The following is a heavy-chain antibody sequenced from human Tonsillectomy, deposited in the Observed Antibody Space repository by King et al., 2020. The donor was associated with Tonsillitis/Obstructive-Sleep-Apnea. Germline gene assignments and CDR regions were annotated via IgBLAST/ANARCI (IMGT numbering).Heavy chain of an antibody. CDR2: IWYDGSNK. CDR3: VRDLNGRGPDY. J-gene: IGHJ4*02. Sequence: VQLVESGGGVVQPGRSLRLSCAASGFIFNRHGMHWVRQAPGKGLEWVAVIWYDGSNKYYADSVKGRFTISRDNSENTLYLHMNSLRAEDTAVYYCVRDLNGRGPDYSGQGTLVTVSS. V-gene: IGHV3-33*01. D-gene: IGHD2-8*01. CDR1: GFIFNRHG.